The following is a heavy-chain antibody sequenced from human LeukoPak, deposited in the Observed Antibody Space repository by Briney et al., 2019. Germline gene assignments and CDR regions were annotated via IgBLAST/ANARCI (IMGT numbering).Heavy chain of an antibody. Sequence: PSETLSLTCTVSGGSISSGSYYWSWIRQPAGKGLEWIGRIYTSGSTNYNPSLKSRVTISVDTSKNQFSLKLSSVTAADTAVYYCARGSDSAGYDSSGYYYAHFDYWGQGTLVTVSS. V-gene: IGHV4-61*02. D-gene: IGHD3-22*01. CDR1: GGSISSGSYY. CDR3: ARGSDSAGYDSSGYYYAHFDY. CDR2: IYTSGST. J-gene: IGHJ4*02.